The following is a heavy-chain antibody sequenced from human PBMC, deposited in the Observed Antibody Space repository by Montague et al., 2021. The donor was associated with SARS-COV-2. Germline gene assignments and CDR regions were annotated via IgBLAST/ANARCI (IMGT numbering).Heavy chain of an antibody. Sequence: PALVKPTQTLTLTCTFSGFSLSTSGMCVSWIRQPPGKALEWLALIDWDDDKYYSTSLKTRLTISKDTSKNQVVLTMTNMDPVDTATYYCARTYYSGSGSYYTYYFDYWGQGTLVTVSS. D-gene: IGHD3-10*01. CDR1: GFSLSTSGMC. V-gene: IGHV2-70*01. CDR2: IDWDDDK. J-gene: IGHJ4*02. CDR3: ARTYYSGSGSYYTYYFDY.